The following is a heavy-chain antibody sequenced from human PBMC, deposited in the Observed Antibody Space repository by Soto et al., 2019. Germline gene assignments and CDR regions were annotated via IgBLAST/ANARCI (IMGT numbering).Heavy chain of an antibody. CDR2: LYYSGST. CDR3: ARYTPAGLDIAVAGTGGFDY. D-gene: IGHD6-19*01. V-gene: IGHV4-31*03. CDR1: GGSISSGGYY. Sequence: QVQLQESGPGLVKPSQTLSLTCTVSGGSISSGGYYWSWIRQHPGKGLEWIGYLYYSGSTYYNPSRKSRVTISVDTSKNQFSLKLSSVTAADTAVYYCARYTPAGLDIAVAGTGGFDYWGQGTLVTVSS. J-gene: IGHJ4*02.